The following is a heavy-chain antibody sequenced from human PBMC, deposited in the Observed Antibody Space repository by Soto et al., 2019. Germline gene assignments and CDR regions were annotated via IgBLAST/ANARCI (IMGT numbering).Heavy chain of an antibody. CDR3: ARAGTVTHKRDYYYYYMDV. J-gene: IGHJ6*03. CDR1: GYTFTSYD. Sequence: ASVKVSCKASGYTFTSYDINWVRQATGQGLEWMGWMNPNSGNTGYAQKFQGRVTMTRNTSISTAYMELSSLRSEDTAVYYCARAGTVTHKRDYYYYYMDVWGKGTTVTVSS. D-gene: IGHD4-4*01. CDR2: MNPNSGNT. V-gene: IGHV1-8*01.